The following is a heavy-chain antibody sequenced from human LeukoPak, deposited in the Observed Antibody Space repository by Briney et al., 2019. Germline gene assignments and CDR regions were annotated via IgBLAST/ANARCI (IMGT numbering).Heavy chain of an antibody. D-gene: IGHD1-1*01. J-gene: IGHJ4*02. CDR1: GFSFSNYG. V-gene: IGHV3-33*01. CDR2: IWYDGSNK. Sequence: PGGSLRLSCAASGFSFSNYGMHWVRQAPGKGLEWVAVIWYDGSNKYYADSVKGRFTISRDNSKNTLYLQMNSLRAEDTAVYYCAREKSGPFDYWGQGTLVTVSS. CDR3: AREKSGPFDY.